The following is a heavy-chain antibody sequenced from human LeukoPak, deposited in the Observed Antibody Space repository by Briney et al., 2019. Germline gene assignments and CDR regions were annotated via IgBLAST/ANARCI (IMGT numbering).Heavy chain of an antibody. CDR1: GGSVNSHY. D-gene: IGHD4-23*01. CDR2: IYYTGSA. J-gene: IGHJ6*02. V-gene: IGHV4-59*02. Sequence: PSETLSLTCTVSGGSVNSHYWSWIRQPPGEGPELIGFIYYTGSASNNPSLKSRVTISVDTSKNQFSLKLNSVTAADTAVYYCASILYGGNSMDVWGQGTTVTVSS. CDR3: ASILYGGNSMDV.